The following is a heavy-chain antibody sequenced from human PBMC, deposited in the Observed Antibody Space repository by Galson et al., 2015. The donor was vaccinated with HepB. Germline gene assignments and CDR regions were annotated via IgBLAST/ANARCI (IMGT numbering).Heavy chain of an antibody. CDR1: GGSISSSSYF. CDR2: IYYSGTT. CDR3: ARLAGDYVYSQH. V-gene: IGHV4-39*01. J-gene: IGHJ1*01. Sequence: ETLSLTCTVSGGSISSSSYFWGWIRQPPGKGLEWIGSIYYSGTTYYNPSLKSRINISVDTSKKQFSLELNSVTAADTAVYYCARLAGDYVYSQHWGQGTLVTVSS. D-gene: IGHD4-17*01.